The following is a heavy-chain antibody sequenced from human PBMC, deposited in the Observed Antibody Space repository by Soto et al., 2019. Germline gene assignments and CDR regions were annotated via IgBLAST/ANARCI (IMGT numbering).Heavy chain of an antibody. D-gene: IGHD2-8*01. CDR1: GFTFSSYA. CDR2: ISGSGVST. CDR3: AKACTNGVCYLDY. J-gene: IGHJ4*02. V-gene: IGHV3-23*01. Sequence: GSLRLSCAVSGFTFSSYAMSWVRQAPGKGLEWVSTISGSGVSTHYADSVKGRFTISRDNPKNTLYLQMNSLRADDTAVYYCAKACTNGVCYLDYWGQGTLVTVSS.